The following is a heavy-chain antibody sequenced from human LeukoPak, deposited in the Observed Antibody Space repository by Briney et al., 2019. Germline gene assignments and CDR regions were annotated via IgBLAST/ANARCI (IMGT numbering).Heavy chain of an antibody. CDR2: INHSGST. CDR1: GGSFSGYY. V-gene: IGHV4-34*01. J-gene: IGHJ5*02. D-gene: IGHD3-22*01. CDR3: ARGWVVVIGYNWLDP. Sequence: KPSETLSLTCAVYGGSFSGYYWSWIRQPPGKGLEWIGEINHSGSTNYNPSLKSRVTISVDTSKNQFSLKLSSVTAADTAVYYCARGWVVVIGYNWLDPWGQGTLVTVSS.